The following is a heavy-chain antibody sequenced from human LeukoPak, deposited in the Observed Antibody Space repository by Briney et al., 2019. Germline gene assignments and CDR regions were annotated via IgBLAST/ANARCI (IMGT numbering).Heavy chain of an antibody. Sequence: GGSLRLSCAVSGFAFGSEAMSWVRQSPARGLEWVASISPGGGTTYYADYVKGRFTISRDNSKNTLYMQMNSLRAEDTAIYYCAKSRGIYDASGWRTFDYWGQGTLVTVSS. CDR3: AKSRGIYDASGWRTFDY. CDR1: GFAFGSEA. CDR2: ISPGGGTT. V-gene: IGHV3-23*01. J-gene: IGHJ4*02. D-gene: IGHD6-19*01.